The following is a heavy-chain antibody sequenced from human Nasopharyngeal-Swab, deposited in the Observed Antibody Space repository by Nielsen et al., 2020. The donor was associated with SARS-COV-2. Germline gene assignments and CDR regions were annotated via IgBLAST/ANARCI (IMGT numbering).Heavy chain of an antibody. J-gene: IGHJ4*02. V-gene: IGHV3-30*03. CDR2: ISYDGSNK. D-gene: IGHD6-6*01. Sequence: GGSLRLSCAASGFTFSSYGMHWVRQAPGKGLEWVAVISYDGSNKYYADSVKGRFTISRDNSKNTLYLQMNSLRAEDTAVYYCARDSSSSLFDYWGQGTLVTVSS. CDR3: ARDSSSSLFDY. CDR1: GFTFSSYG.